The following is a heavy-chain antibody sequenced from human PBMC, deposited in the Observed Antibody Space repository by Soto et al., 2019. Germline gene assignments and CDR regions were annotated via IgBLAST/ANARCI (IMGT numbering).Heavy chain of an antibody. D-gene: IGHD2-21*02. V-gene: IGHV3-30*18. CDR1: GFIFTDYA. J-gene: IGHJ4*02. Sequence: GGSLRLSCAASGFIFTDYAMHWVRQAPGKGLEWVAFMSYDEVKQHYADSVRGRFTISRDVSQRTLFLQLNSLRPEDTAVYYCVKEEKYTEKYTASCPIDSWGQGALVTVSS. CDR2: MSYDEVKQ. CDR3: VKEEKYTEKYTASCPIDS.